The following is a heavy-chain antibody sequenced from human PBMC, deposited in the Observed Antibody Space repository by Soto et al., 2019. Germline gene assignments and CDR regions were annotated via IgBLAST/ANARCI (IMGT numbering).Heavy chain of an antibody. V-gene: IGHV3-7*01. CDR2: IKQDGSEK. J-gene: IGHJ3*02. CDR3: ARGRAFDAFDI. Sequence: PGGSLRLSCAASGFTFSSYWMSWVRQAPGKGLEWVANIKQDGSEKYYVDSVKGRFTISRDNAKNSLYLQMNSPRAEDTAVYYCARGRAFDAFDIWGQGTMVTVSS. CDR1: GFTFSSYW.